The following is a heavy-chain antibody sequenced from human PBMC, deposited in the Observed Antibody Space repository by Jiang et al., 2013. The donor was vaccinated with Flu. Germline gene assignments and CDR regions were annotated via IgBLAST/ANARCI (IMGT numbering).Heavy chain of an antibody. D-gene: IGHD2-15*01. Sequence: TVSGGSISSSSYYWGWIRPAPTGRGLEWIGSIYYSGSTYYNPSLKSRVTISVDTSKNQFSLKLSSVTAADTAVYYCARSRAKVGYCSGGSCPGERIDYWGQGTLVTVSS. CDR3: ARSRAKVGYCSGGSCPGERIDY. CDR2: IYYSGST. CDR1: GGSISSSSYY. V-gene: IGHV4-39*01. J-gene: IGHJ4*02.